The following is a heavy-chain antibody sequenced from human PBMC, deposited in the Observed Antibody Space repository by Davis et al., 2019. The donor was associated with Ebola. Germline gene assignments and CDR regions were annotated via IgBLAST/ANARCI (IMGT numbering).Heavy chain of an antibody. CDR2: IRSKANSYAT. CDR3: TVVVVAATDYYGRDV. J-gene: IGHJ6*02. V-gene: IGHV3-73*01. CDR1: GFTFSGSA. Sequence: GESLKISCAASGFTFSGSAMHWVRQASGKGLEWVGRIRSKANSYATTYAASVNGRFTISRDDSKNTAYLQMNSLKTEDTAVYYCTVVVVAATDYYGRDVWGQGTTVTVSS. D-gene: IGHD2-15*01.